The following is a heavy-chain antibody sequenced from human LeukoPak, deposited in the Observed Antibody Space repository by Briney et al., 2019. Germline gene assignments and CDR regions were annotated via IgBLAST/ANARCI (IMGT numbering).Heavy chain of an antibody. Sequence: PSETLSLTCTVTGGSVSTSDYYWGWIRQSPVKGLEWIGDVFYTGKTNYNPSLRGRATISIDTSKNQFSLKLTYVTAADSAVYYCARVFDSWGQGTLVTVSS. V-gene: IGHV4-39*07. CDR1: GGSVSTSDYY. CDR2: VFYTGKT. J-gene: IGHJ4*02. CDR3: ARVFDS.